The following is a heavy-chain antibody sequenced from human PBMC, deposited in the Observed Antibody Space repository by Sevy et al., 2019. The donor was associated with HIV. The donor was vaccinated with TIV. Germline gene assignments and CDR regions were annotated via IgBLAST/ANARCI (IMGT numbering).Heavy chain of an antibody. D-gene: IGHD1-26*01. Sequence: GGSLRLSCAASGFTFSSYSMNWVRQAPGKGLEWVSYISSSSSSIYYADSVKGRITISRDNAKNSLYLQMNSLRAEDTAVYYCARAHPWERGYLDYWGQGTLVTVSS. CDR2: ISSSSSSI. CDR1: GFTFSSYS. J-gene: IGHJ4*02. CDR3: ARAHPWERGYLDY. V-gene: IGHV3-48*04.